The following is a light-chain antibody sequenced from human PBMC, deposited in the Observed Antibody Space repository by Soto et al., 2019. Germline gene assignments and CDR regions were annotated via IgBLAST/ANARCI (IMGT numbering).Light chain of an antibody. V-gene: IGKV3-20*01. CDR3: QQYSSSPQT. J-gene: IGKJ1*01. CDR2: GAS. CDR1: QSVGTR. Sequence: EILLTQSPDTLSLSPGERATLSCRAAQSVGTRLAWYQHKTGQAPRLLIYGASSKATGVPDRFYGTGSGTDFTLTISRLEPEDFAMYYCQQYSSSPQTFGQGTKVDI.